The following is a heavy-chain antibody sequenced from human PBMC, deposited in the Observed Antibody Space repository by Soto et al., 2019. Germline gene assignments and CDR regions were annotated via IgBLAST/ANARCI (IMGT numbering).Heavy chain of an antibody. CDR1: GDSVSSVCFH. J-gene: IGHJ4*02. CDR2: IYNGGST. Sequence: SETLSLTCTVSGDSVSSVCFHWAWLRRPPGKGLEWIGYIYNGGSTYYRPSLESRMHVSLDATRNHYSLRLTSVTAADTAVYFCARAPVGLDTISYFDYWGQGKLVTVSS. V-gene: IGHV4-30-4*01. D-gene: IGHD3-3*01. CDR3: ARAPVGLDTISYFDY.